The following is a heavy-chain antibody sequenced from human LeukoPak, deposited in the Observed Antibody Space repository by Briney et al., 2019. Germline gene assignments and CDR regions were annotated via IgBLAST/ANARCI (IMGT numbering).Heavy chain of an antibody. CDR2: INHSGST. J-gene: IGHJ4*02. D-gene: IGHD1-1*01. CDR1: GGSFSGYY. V-gene: IGHV4-34*01. Sequence: PSETLSLTCAVYGGSFSGYYWSWIRQPPGKGLEWIGEINHSGSTNYNPSLKSRVTISVDTSKNQFSLKLSSVTAADTAVYYYARGRYTFDYWGQGTLVTVSS. CDR3: ARGRYTFDY.